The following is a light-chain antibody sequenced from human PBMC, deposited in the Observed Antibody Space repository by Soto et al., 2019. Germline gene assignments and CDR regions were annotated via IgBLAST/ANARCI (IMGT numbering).Light chain of an antibody. V-gene: IGKV3-11*01. CDR3: QKRSNWPPSIT. CDR2: DAS. CDR1: QSVSSY. J-gene: IGKJ5*01. Sequence: EIVLTQSPATLSLSPGERATLSCRASQSVSSYLAWYQQKPGQAPRLLIYDASNRATGIPARFSGSGSGTDSTLTISSLEPEDFAVYYCQKRSNWPPSITFGQGTRLEIK.